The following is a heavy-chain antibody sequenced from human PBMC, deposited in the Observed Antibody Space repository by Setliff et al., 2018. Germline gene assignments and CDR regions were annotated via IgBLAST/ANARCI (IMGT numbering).Heavy chain of an antibody. Sequence: PSETLSLTCTVSGGSISSGGYYWSWIRRHPGKGLEWIGYIYYSGSTYYNPSLKSRVTISVDTSKNQFSLKLSSVTAADTAVYYCARDNWAAAGIFDYWGQGTLVTVSS. CDR1: GGSISSGGYY. V-gene: IGHV4-31*03. J-gene: IGHJ4*02. CDR3: ARDNWAAAGIFDY. CDR2: IYYSGST. D-gene: IGHD6-13*01.